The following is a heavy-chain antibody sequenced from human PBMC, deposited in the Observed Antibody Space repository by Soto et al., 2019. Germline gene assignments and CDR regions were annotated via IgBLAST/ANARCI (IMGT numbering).Heavy chain of an antibody. D-gene: IGHD3-10*01. Sequence: EVQLLESGGGLVQPGGSLRLSCAASGFTFSSYAMSWVRQAPGKGLEWVSAISGSGGSTYYADSVKGRFTISRDNSKNTLYLQMNGLRAEDTAVYYCAATYYYGSGSPPETDYWGQGTLVTVSS. CDR2: ISGSGGST. V-gene: IGHV3-23*01. CDR1: GFTFSSYA. CDR3: AATYYYGSGSPPETDY. J-gene: IGHJ4*02.